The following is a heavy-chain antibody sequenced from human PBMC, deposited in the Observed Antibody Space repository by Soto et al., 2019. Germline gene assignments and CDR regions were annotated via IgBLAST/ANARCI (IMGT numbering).Heavy chain of an antibody. CDR3: ARDLGYCSGGSCYSYDAFDI. CDR2: IYYSGST. Sequence: LSLTCTVSGGSISSGDYYWSWIRQPPGKGLEWIGYIYYSGSTYYNPSLKSRVTISIDTSKNQLSLELRSVTAADTAVYYCARDLGYCSGGSCYSYDAFDIWGQGTMVTVSS. V-gene: IGHV4-30-4*01. CDR1: GGSISSGDYY. D-gene: IGHD2-15*01. J-gene: IGHJ3*02.